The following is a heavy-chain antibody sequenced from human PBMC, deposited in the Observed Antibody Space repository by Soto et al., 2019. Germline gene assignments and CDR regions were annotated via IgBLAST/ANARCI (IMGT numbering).Heavy chain of an antibody. Sequence: LRLSFAASGXICSSYDMSWVRQAPGKGLEWVSTVLVDGRTFYVDSVKGRFTISRDSSQNTVYLQMNSLTAGDTALYYCAKATATGGGAFDICGQGTMVTVSS. CDR3: AKATATGGGAFDI. CDR2: VLVDGRT. J-gene: IGHJ3*02. D-gene: IGHD2-8*02. CDR1: GXICSSYD. V-gene: IGHV3-23*01.